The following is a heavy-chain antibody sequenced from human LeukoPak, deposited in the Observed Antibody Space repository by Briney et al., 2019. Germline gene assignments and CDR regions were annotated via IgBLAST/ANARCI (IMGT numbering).Heavy chain of an antibody. V-gene: IGHV3-48*02. CDR1: GVTFSGLY. CDR3: AGGGGGGWAVDN. CDR2: INTKSDKV. Sequence: PGGSLRLSCAASGVTFSGLYMNWVRQAPGMGLEWISYINTKSDKVYYADSMRGRFTISRDNAKNSLYLQINSLREEDTAVYYCAGGGGGGWAVDNWGQGTLVIVSS. D-gene: IGHD6-19*01. J-gene: IGHJ4*02.